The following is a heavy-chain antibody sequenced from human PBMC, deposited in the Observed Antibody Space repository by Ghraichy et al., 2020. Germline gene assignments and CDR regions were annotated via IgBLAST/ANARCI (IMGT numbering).Heavy chain of an antibody. CDR3: ARGEPRPPATIFGVVITGRRYYYYMDV. J-gene: IGHJ6*03. CDR1: GGSFSGYY. Sequence: SETLSLTCAVYGGSFSGYYWSWIRQPPGKGLEWIGEINHSGSTNYNPSLKSRVTISVDTSKNQFSLKLSSVTAADTAVYYCARGEPRPPATIFGVVITGRRYYYYMDVWGKGTTVTVSS. D-gene: IGHD3-3*01. V-gene: IGHV4-34*01. CDR2: INHSGST.